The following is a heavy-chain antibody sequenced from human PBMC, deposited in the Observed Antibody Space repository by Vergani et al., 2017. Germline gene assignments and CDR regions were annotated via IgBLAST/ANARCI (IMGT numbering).Heavy chain of an antibody. CDR1: GYSFTNYW. Sequence: EVQLVQSGAEVNKPGESLKIACQMSGYSFTNYWIGSVRQMPGKGLEWMGIIHPADSDTRYSPSFQGQVTISVDKSISTAYLQRSSLRASDSAMYYCARLYGRDSSVRKYVDYWGQGTLVTVSS. D-gene: IGHD3-22*01. V-gene: IGHV5-51*01. J-gene: IGHJ4*02. CDR2: IHPADSDT. CDR3: ARLYGRDSSVRKYVDY.